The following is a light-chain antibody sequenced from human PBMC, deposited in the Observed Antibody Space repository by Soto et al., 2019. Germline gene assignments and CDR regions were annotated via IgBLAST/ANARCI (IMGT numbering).Light chain of an antibody. CDR3: QQFGGSLYT. CDR2: RTS. V-gene: IGKV3-20*01. J-gene: IGKJ2*01. CDR1: QSVSSTY. Sequence: EIVLTQSPGTLSLSPGERATLSCRASQSVSSTYLAWYQHKPGQAPRLLIYRTSSRPTGIPDRFSGSGSGTDFTLTISRLEPEDFALYYCQQFGGSLYTFGQGTKLEIK.